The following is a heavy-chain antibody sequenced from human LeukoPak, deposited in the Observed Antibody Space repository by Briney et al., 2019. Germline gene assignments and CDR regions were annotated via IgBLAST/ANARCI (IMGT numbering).Heavy chain of an antibody. Sequence: ASVKVSCKVSGYTLTELSMHWVRQAPGKGLEWMGGSDPEDGETIYAQKFQGRVTMTEDTSTDTAYMELSSLRSEDTAVYYCATVLISSGWHDAFDIWGQGTMVTVSS. CDR3: ATVLISSGWHDAFDI. J-gene: IGHJ3*02. CDR2: SDPEDGET. D-gene: IGHD6-19*01. V-gene: IGHV1-24*01. CDR1: GYTLTELS.